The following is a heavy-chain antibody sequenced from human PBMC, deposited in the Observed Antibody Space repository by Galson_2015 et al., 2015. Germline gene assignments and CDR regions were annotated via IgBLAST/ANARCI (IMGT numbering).Heavy chain of an antibody. CDR1: GFTFSSYG. V-gene: IGHV3-33*01. Sequence: SLRLSCAASGFTFSSYGMHWVRQAPGKGLEWVAVIWYDGGNKYYADSVKGRFTISRDNSKNALYLQMNSLRAEDTAVYYCARDLLTTPTGGGYWGQGTLVTVSS. D-gene: IGHD4-17*01. CDR2: IWYDGGNK. J-gene: IGHJ4*02. CDR3: ARDLLTTPTGGGY.